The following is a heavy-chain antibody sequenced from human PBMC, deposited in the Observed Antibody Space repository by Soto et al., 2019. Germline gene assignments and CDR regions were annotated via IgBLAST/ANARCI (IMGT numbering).Heavy chain of an antibody. CDR3: ARVICSGGSCYLDY. CDR1: GGSISSYY. D-gene: IGHD2-15*01. Sequence: PETLSLTCTVSGGSISSYYWSWIRQPPGKGLEWIGYIYYSGSTNYNPSLKSRVTISVDTSKNQFSLKLSSVTAADTAVYYCARVICSGGSCYLDYWGQGTLVTVSS. CDR2: IYYSGST. J-gene: IGHJ4*02. V-gene: IGHV4-59*01.